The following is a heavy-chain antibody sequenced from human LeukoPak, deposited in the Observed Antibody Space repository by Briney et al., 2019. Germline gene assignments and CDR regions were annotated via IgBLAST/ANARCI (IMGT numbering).Heavy chain of an antibody. CDR1: GYSISSGYY. D-gene: IGHD5-18*01. CDR2: IYPSGTT. V-gene: IGHV4-38-2*02. Sequence: SETLSLTCTVSGYSISSGYYWGWIRQPPGKGLEWIGSIYPSGTTYYNPSLKSRVTISIDTSKNQFSLKLSPVTAADTAIYFCARASETAMITLWGQGTLVTVSS. J-gene: IGHJ4*02. CDR3: ARASETAMITL.